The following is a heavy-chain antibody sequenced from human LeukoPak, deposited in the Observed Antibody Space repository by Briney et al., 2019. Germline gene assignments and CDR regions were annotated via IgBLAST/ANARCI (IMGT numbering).Heavy chain of an antibody. D-gene: IGHD1-26*01. J-gene: IGHJ4*02. CDR3: AREVGTTGIVNY. CDR1: GFTFSSYS. Sequence: GGSLRLSCAASGFTFSSYSMNWVRQAPGKGLEWVSSISSSSSYIYYADSVKGRFTISRDNAKNSLYLQMNSLRAEDTAVYYCAREVGTTGIVNYWGQGTLVTVSS. V-gene: IGHV3-21*01. CDR2: ISSSSSYI.